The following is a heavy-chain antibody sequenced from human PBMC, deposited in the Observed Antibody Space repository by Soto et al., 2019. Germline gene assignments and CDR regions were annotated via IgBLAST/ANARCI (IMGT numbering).Heavy chain of an antibody. CDR1: GFIFSSYG. D-gene: IGHD6-13*01. Sequence: GGSLRLSCAASGFIFSSYGMYWVRQAPGKGLEWVAIIWYDGSNKYYEDSVKGRFTISRDNSKNTVYLQMNSLRAEDTAVYYCARAQQLLYFDYWGQGTLVNVSS. CDR2: IWYDGSNK. CDR3: ARAQQLLYFDY. V-gene: IGHV3-33*07. J-gene: IGHJ4*02.